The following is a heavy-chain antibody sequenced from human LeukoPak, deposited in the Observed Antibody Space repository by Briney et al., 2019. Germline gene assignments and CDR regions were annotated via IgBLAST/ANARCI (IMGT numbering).Heavy chain of an antibody. CDR2: ISYDGSNK. V-gene: IGHV3-30-3*01. CDR1: GFTFSSYA. D-gene: IGHD3-22*01. Sequence: GGSLRLSCAASGFTFSSYAMHWVRQAPGKGLEWVAVISYDGSNKYYADSVKGRFTISRDNSKNTLYLQMNSLRAEDTAVYYCARDGGTMIVVVNYFDYWGQGTLVPVSS. CDR3: ARDGGTMIVVVNYFDY. J-gene: IGHJ4*02.